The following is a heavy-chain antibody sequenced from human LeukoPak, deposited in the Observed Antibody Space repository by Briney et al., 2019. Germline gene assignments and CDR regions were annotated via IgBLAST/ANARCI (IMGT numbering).Heavy chain of an antibody. CDR2: ISVYNDNT. CDR1: GYTFTGYY. V-gene: IGHV1-18*04. J-gene: IGHJ6*03. Sequence: ASVKVSCKASGYTFTGYYMHWVRQAPGQGLEWMGWISVYNDNTKYSQNLQGRVTLTTDKSTNTAYMELRSLRSDDTAIYYCARAVSGGSSFFMDVWGKGTTVTISS. CDR3: ARAVSGGSSFFMDV. D-gene: IGHD2-15*01.